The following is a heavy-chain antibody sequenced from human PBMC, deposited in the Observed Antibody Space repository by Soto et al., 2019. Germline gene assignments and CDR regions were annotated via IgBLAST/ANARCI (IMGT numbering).Heavy chain of an antibody. J-gene: IGHJ6*02. CDR3: ATHGQWLVSGYLYYSMDV. Sequence: SETLSLTCTVSGGSISSYYWSWIRQPPGKGLEWIGYIYYSGSTNYNPSLKSRVTISVDTSKNQFSLKLSSVTAADTAVYYCATHGQWLVSGYLYYSMDVWGQGTTVTVS. D-gene: IGHD6-19*01. CDR2: IYYSGST. CDR1: GGSISSYY. V-gene: IGHV4-59*08.